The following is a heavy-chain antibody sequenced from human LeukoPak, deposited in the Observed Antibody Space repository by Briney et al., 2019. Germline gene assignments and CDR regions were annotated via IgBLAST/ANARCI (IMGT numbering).Heavy chain of an antibody. V-gene: IGHV4-4*07. CDR1: TGSMSGYS. Sequence: PSETLSLTCTVSTGSMSGYSWTWLRQPAGKGLEWIGRIYTTGSAYYNPSLESRVTFSLDTSNNQFSLDVTYVTAADTAVYFCARGRELTGVAGHYSFDYWGQGILVSVSS. J-gene: IGHJ4*02. D-gene: IGHD1-26*01. CDR3: ARGRELTGVAGHYSFDY. CDR2: IYTTGSA.